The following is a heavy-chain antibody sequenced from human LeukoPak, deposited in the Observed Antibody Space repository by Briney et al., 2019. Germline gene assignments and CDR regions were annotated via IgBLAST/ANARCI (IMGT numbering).Heavy chain of an antibody. V-gene: IGHV3-30*19. D-gene: IGHD6-19*01. CDR2: IWYDGSNK. CDR3: ARDSKYSSGWYEFDY. CDR1: GFTFSSYG. Sequence: GRSLRLSCAASGFTFSSYGMPWVRQAPGKGLEWVAVIWYDGSNKYYADSVKGRFTISRDNSKNTLYLQMNSLRAEDTAVYYCARDSKYSSGWYEFDYWGQGTLVTVSS. J-gene: IGHJ4*02.